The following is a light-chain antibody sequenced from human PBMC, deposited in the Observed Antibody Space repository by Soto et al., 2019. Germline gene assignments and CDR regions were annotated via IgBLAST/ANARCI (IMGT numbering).Light chain of an antibody. CDR3: QQAKSVPYT. J-gene: IGKJ2*01. CDR2: VAS. CDR1: QDISNW. Sequence: IQKTPSPAAVSASVGDRVNITWRASQDISNWLAWNQQKPGKATKLLIYVASNLQSGVPSRFRGSGSGTEFTRAITSLQPEDFATYYCQQAKSVPYTFGQGTKLDI. V-gene: IGKV1-12*01.